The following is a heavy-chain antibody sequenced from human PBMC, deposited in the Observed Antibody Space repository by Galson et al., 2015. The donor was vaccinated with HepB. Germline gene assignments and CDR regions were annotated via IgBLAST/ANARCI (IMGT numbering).Heavy chain of an antibody. CDR2: ISYDGSNK. V-gene: IGHV3-30-3*01. D-gene: IGHD3-22*01. CDR3: ARDSMIETYYYYGMDV. Sequence: SLRLSCAASGFTFSSYAMHWVRQAPGKGLEWVAVISYDGSNKYYADSVKGRFTISRDNSKNTLYLQMNSLRAEDTAVYYCARDSMIETYYYYGMDVWGQGTTVTVSS. J-gene: IGHJ6*02. CDR1: GFTFSSYA.